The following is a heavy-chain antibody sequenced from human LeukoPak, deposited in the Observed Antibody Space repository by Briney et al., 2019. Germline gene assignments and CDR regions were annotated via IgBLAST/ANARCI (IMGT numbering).Heavy chain of an antibody. D-gene: IGHD2-2*01. CDR2: IIPILGIA. Sequence: ASVKVSCKASGGTFSSYAISWVRQAPGQGLEWMGRIIPILGIANYAQKFQGRVTITADKSTSTAYMELSSLRSEDTAVYYCARLGTTSSSWFDPWGQGTLVTVSS. CDR1: GGTFSSYA. CDR3: ARLGTTSSSWFDP. J-gene: IGHJ5*02. V-gene: IGHV1-69*04.